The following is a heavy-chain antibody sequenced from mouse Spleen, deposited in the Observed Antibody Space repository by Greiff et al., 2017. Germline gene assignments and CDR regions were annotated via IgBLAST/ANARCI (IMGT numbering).Heavy chain of an antibody. CDR3: ARQYGNYADYAMDY. Sequence: DVKLVESGGGLVKLGGSLKLSCAASGFTFSSYAMSWVRQTPEKRLEWVATISSGGGNTYYPDSVKGRFTISRDNAKNTLYLQMSSLKSEDTAMYYCARQYGNYADYAMDYWGQGTSVTVSS. V-gene: IGHV5-9*04. CDR1: GFTFSSYA. CDR2: ISSGGGNT. D-gene: IGHD2-10*02. J-gene: IGHJ4*01.